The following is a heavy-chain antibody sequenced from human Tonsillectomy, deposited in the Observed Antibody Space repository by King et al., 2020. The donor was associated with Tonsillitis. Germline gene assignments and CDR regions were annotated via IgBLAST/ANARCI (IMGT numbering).Heavy chain of an antibody. CDR2: ISAHSGNT. Sequence: VQLVESGAEVKKPGASVRVSCKASGYTFTIYGFSWVRQAPGQGPEWMGWISAHSGNTNYAQKFQGRVTMTTDTSTSTAYMELRSLRSDDTAVYYCTRDVGEGYCSGGSCYDYGMDVWGQGTTVTVSS. V-gene: IGHV1-18*04. D-gene: IGHD2-15*01. J-gene: IGHJ6*02. CDR3: TRDVGEGYCSGGSCYDYGMDV. CDR1: GYTFTIYG.